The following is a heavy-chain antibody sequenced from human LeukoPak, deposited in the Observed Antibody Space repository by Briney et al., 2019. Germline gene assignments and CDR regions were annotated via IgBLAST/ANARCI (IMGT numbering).Heavy chain of an antibody. D-gene: IGHD3-10*01. CDR3: ARDPNYYGSGSYSVSGMDV. CDR2: INAGNGNT. J-gene: IGHJ6*02. V-gene: IGHV1-3*01. CDR1: GYTFTSYA. Sequence: GASVKVSCKASGYTFTSYAMHWVRQAPGQRLEWMGWINAGNGNTKYSQKFQGRVTITRDTSASTAYMELSSLRYEDTAVYYCARDPNYYGSGSYSVSGMDVWGQGTTVTVSS.